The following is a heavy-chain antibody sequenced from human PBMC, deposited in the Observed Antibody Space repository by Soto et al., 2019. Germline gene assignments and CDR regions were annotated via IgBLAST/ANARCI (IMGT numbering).Heavy chain of an antibody. V-gene: IGHV4-4*07. D-gene: IGHD3-9*01. CDR3: AREDYYDTGYYVV. J-gene: IGHJ4*02. CDR1: GRSMSGYY. CDR2: IYTSGTT. Sequence: LSLTCTVSGRSMSGYYWSWIRQPAGERLEWIGRIYTSGTTDFNPSLKGRVTMSVDTSKNQFSLKMTSVTAADTALYYCAREDYYDTGYYVVWGQGTQVTVSS.